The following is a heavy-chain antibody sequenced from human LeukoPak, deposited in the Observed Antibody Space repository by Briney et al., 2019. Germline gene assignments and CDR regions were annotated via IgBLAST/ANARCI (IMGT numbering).Heavy chain of an antibody. V-gene: IGHV5-51*01. Sequence: GESLKISCKGSGYSFTSYWIGWVRQMPGKGLEWMGIIYPGDSDTRYSPSFQGQVTISADKSISTAYLQWSSLKASDTAMYYCARQEDYYGSSGYYNTFDYWGQGTLVTVSS. J-gene: IGHJ4*02. CDR2: IYPGDSDT. D-gene: IGHD3-22*01. CDR3: ARQEDYYGSSGYYNTFDY. CDR1: GYSFTSYW.